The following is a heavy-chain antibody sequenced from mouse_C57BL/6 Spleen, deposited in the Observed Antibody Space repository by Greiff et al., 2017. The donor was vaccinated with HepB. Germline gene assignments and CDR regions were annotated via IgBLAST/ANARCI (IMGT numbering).Heavy chain of an antibody. CDR2: INPNNGGT. D-gene: IGHD1-1*01. J-gene: IGHJ1*03. CDR3: ARPRSGSSPDWYFDV. CDR1: GYTFTDYN. V-gene: IGHV1-18*01. Sequence: VHVKQSGPELVKPGASVKIPCKASGYTFTDYNMDWVKQSHGKSLEWIGDINPNNGGTIYNQKFKGKATLTVDKSSSTAYMELRSLTSEDTAVYYCARPRSGSSPDWYFDVWGTGTTVTVSS.